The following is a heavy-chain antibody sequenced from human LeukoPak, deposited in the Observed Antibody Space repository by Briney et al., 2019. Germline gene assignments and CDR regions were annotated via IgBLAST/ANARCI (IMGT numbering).Heavy chain of an antibody. CDR3: ARVGATPEEY. Sequence: SETLSLTCSVSVGSLSSYVWSCIREPPGKGLEWIGYINYSGSTDYNPSLKSRVTISVDTSKNQFSLKLSSVTAADTAVYYCARVGATPEEYWGQGTLVTVSS. D-gene: IGHD1-26*01. J-gene: IGHJ4*02. CDR2: INYSGST. V-gene: IGHV4-59*01. CDR1: VGSLSSYV.